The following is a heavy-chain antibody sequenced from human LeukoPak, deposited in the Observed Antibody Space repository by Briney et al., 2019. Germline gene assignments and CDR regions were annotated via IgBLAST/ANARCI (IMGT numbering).Heavy chain of an antibody. D-gene: IGHD6-19*01. CDR3: ARRGEQWLRHIDY. J-gene: IGHJ4*02. Sequence: SETLSLTCAVYGGSFSGYYWSWIRQLPGKGLEWIGEINHSGSTNYNPSLKSRVTISVDTSKNQFSLKLSSVTAADTAVYYCARRGEQWLRHIDYWGQGTLVTVSS. V-gene: IGHV4-34*01. CDR1: GGSFSGYY. CDR2: INHSGST.